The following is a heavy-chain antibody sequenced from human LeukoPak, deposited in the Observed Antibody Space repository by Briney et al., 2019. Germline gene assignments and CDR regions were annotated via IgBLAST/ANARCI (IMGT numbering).Heavy chain of an antibody. D-gene: IGHD1-26*01. J-gene: IGHJ4*02. CDR2: ISSSSSTI. CDR3: ARARRSGSYATYYFDY. V-gene: IGHV3-48*04. CDR1: GFTFSSYA. Sequence: GGSLRLSCAVSGFTFSSYAMNWVRQAPGKGLEWVSYISSSSSTIYYADSVKGRFTISRGNAKDSLYLQMNSLRAEDTAVYYCARARRSGSYATYYFDYWGQGTLVTVSS.